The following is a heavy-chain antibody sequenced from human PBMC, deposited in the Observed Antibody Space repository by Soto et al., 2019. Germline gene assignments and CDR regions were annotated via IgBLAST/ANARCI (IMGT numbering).Heavy chain of an antibody. CDR2: IYYSGST. Sequence: PSETLSLTCTVSGGSVSSGSYYWSWIRQPPGKGLEWIGYIYYSGSTNYNPSLKSRVTISVDTSKNQFSLKLSSVTAADTAVYYCAREGSSGLIDYWGQGTLVTVSS. CDR1: GGSVSSGSYY. D-gene: IGHD6-19*01. J-gene: IGHJ4*02. V-gene: IGHV4-61*01. CDR3: AREGSSGLIDY.